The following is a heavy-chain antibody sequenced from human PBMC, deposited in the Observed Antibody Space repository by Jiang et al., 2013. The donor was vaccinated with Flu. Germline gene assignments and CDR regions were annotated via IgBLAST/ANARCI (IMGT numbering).Heavy chain of an antibody. CDR3: AKDWGYSSSSPFDY. D-gene: IGHD6-6*01. CDR1: GFTFSSYA. J-gene: IGHJ4*02. Sequence: AASGFTFSSYAMSWVRQAPGKGLEWVSAISGSGGSTYYADSVKGRFTISRDNSKNTLYLQMNSLRAEDTAVYYCAKDWGYSSSSPFDYWGQGTLVTVSS. V-gene: IGHV3-23*01. CDR2: ISGSGGST.